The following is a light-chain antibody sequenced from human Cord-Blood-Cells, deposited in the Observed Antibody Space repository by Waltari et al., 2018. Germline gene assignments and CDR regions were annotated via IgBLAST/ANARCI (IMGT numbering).Light chain of an antibody. CDR1: PSVLYSSNSKNY. CDR3: QQYYSTPIT. CDR2: WAS. Sequence: DLVMTQPPDSLAVSLGERATINSTSSPSVLYSSNSKNYLAWYQQKPGQPPKLLIYWASTRESGVPDRFSGSGSGTDFTLTISSLQAEDVAVYYCQQYYSTPITFGQGTRLEIK. V-gene: IGKV4-1*01. J-gene: IGKJ5*01.